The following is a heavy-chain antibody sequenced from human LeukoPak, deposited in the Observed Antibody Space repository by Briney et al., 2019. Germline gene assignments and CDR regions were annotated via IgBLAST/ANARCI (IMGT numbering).Heavy chain of an antibody. J-gene: IGHJ6*03. CDR3: AREGGADLGWYYMDV. V-gene: IGHV3-30*02. CDR1: GFNFRDYG. CDR2: IRSDGSDK. Sequence: GGSLRLSCAASGFNFRDYGMHWVRRTPGKGLEWVAFIRSDGSDKYYADFVKGRFTISRDNAKNSLYLQMNSLRAEDTAVYYCAREGGADLGWYYMDVWGRGTTVTVSS. D-gene: IGHD2-21*02.